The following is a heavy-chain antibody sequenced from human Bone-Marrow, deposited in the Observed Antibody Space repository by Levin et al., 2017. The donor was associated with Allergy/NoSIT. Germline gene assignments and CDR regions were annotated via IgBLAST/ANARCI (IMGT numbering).Heavy chain of an antibody. Sequence: GESLKISCVASGFTFSEYWMHWVRQVPGKGLVWVSRINLDGSSPSYADSVKGRFTISRDNAKNTLYLQMNSLRVEDTAVYYCAREDNWNDYPFDYWGQGTLVSVSS. CDR2: INLDGSSP. D-gene: IGHD1-1*01. J-gene: IGHJ4*02. CDR1: GFTFSEYW. CDR3: AREDNWNDYPFDY. V-gene: IGHV3-74*01.